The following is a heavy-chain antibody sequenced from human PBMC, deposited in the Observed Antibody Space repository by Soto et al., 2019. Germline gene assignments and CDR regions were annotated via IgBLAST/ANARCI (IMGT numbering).Heavy chain of an antibody. D-gene: IGHD6-19*01. CDR1: GGSISSYY. V-gene: IGHV4-59*01. J-gene: IGHJ4*02. CDR3: ARVRPGLGVAGFEY. CDR2: IYYSGST. Sequence: SETLSLTCTVSGGSISSYYWSRVRQPPGKGLEWIGYIYYSGSTNYNPSLKSRVTISVDTSKNQFSLKLSSVTAADTAVYYCARVRPGLGVAGFEYWGQGTLVTVSS.